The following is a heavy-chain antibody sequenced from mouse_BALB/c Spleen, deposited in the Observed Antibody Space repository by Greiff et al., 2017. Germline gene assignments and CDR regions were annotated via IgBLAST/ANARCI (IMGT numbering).Heavy chain of an antibody. D-gene: IGHD1-1*01. J-gene: IGHJ4*01. CDR2: IYPGDGDT. V-gene: IGHV1-87*01. Sequence: QVQLQQSGAELARPGASVKLSCKASGYTFTSYWMQRVKQRPGRGLEWIGAIYPGDGDTRYTQKFKGKATLTADKSSSTAYMQLSSLASEDSAVYYCARRWYYGSSYAMDYWGQGTSVTVSS. CDR1: GYTFTSYW. CDR3: ARRWYYGSSYAMDY.